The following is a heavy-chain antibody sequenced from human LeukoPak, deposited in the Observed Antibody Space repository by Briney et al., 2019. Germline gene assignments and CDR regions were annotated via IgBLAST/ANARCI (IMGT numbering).Heavy chain of an antibody. CDR3: ARAEDSTSRPFEH. J-gene: IGHJ4*02. CDR1: GFIFSSYA. Sequence: GGSLRLSCAASGFIFSSYAMHWVRQAPGKGLEWVAVILYDGSTKYYADSVKGRFTLSRDNSKNTVSLQMNSLRREDTAVYYCARAEDSTSRPFEHWGQGTLVTVSS. D-gene: IGHD2/OR15-2a*01. V-gene: IGHV3-30*04. CDR2: ILYDGSTK.